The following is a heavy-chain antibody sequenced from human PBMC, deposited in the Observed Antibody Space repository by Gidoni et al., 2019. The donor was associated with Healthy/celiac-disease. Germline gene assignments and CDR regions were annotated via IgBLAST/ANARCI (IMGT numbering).Heavy chain of an antibody. CDR3: AREIAEAGQAFDI. Sequence: QVQLQQSGPGLVQPSQTLSLTCAISGVSVSSHSAAWNWIRHSTSRGLEWLGRTYYRSKWYNDYAVSVKSRITINPGTSKNQVTLQLNSVTHEDKAVYYCAREIAEAGQAFDIWGQGTMVTVSS. CDR1: GVSVSSHSAA. CDR2: TYYRSKWYN. D-gene: IGHD6-13*01. J-gene: IGHJ3*02. V-gene: IGHV6-1*01.